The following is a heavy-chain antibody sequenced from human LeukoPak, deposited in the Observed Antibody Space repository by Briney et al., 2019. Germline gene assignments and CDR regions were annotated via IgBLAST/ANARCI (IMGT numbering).Heavy chain of an antibody. CDR1: GGSISTYY. V-gene: IGHV4-59*08. CDR3: ARPSSGSYSYAFDI. Sequence: SETLSLTCTVSGGSISTYYWSWIRQPPGKGLEWIGYIYYSGSTNYNPSLKSRVTISVDTSKNQVSLKLSSVTAADTAVYCCARPSSGSYSYAFDIRGQGTMVTVSS. J-gene: IGHJ3*02. D-gene: IGHD3-10*01. CDR2: IYYSGST.